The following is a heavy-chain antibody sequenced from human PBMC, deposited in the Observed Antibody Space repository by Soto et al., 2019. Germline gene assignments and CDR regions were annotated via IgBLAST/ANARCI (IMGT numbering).Heavy chain of an antibody. J-gene: IGHJ5*02. CDR3: AKDWVAGGRQGGISNWFDP. D-gene: IGHD3-16*02. CDR2: ISFDGVNR. CDR1: GFTFSSYG. V-gene: IGHV3-30*18. Sequence: QVQLVESGGGVVQPGRSLRLSCAASGFTFSSYGIHWVRQAPGKGLEWVTVISFDGVNRFYADSVKGRFTISRDDSKNTVFLQMDSLRPEDTAMYYCAKDWVAGGRQGGISNWFDPWGQGTLVTVSS.